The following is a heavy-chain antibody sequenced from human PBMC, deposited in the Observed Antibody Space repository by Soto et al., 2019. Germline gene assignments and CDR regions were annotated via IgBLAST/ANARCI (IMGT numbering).Heavy chain of an antibody. J-gene: IGHJ4*02. Sequence: QLLESGGGLVPPGGSLTLSCAASGFTFGDYAMSWVRQAPGKGLEWVSGITGSGATTYYADSVKGRFTISRDNSKNTLYLQMNSMRAEDTAVFYCAKIVSEVVAATTFDHWGQGPLVTVSS. CDR1: GFTFGDYA. CDR2: ITGSGATT. V-gene: IGHV3-23*01. D-gene: IGHD2-15*01. CDR3: AKIVSEVVAATTFDH.